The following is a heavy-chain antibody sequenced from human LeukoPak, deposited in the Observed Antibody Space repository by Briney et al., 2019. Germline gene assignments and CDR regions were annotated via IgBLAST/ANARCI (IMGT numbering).Heavy chain of an antibody. V-gene: IGHV4-34*01. CDR3: ARRRRWYYYYMDV. Sequence: PSETLSLTCAVYGGSFSGYYWSWIRQPPGKGLEWIGGINHSGSTNYNPSLKSRVTISVDTSKNQFSLKLSSVTAADTAVYYCARRRRWYYYYMDVWGKGTTVTVSS. J-gene: IGHJ6*03. CDR2: INHSGST. CDR1: GGSFSGYY. D-gene: IGHD4-23*01.